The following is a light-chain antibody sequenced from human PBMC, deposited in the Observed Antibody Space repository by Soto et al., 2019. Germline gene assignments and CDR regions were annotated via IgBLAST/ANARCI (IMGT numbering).Light chain of an antibody. Sequence: EIVMTQSPATLSVSPGERATLSCRASQSISINLAWYQQKLGQAPRLLIYGASTRATGIPARFSGSGSGTEFSLTISSLQSEDFAVYYCQKYNNWFTFGGGTKVEIK. V-gene: IGKV3-15*01. CDR3: QKYNNWFT. J-gene: IGKJ4*01. CDR2: GAS. CDR1: QSISIN.